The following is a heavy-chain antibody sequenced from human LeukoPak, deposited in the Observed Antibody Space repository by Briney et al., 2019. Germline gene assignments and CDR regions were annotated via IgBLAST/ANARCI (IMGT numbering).Heavy chain of an antibody. V-gene: IGHV3-21*01. CDR2: ISSSSSYI. CDR3: TGGRLYCSGGSCEKANDAFDI. CDR1: GFTFSSYS. Sequence: GGSLRLSCAASGFTFSSYSMNWVRKAPGKGLEWVSSISSSSSYIYYADSVKGRFTISRDNAKNSLYLQMNSLRAEDTAVYYCTGGRLYCSGGSCEKANDAFDIWGQGTMVTVSS. J-gene: IGHJ3*02. D-gene: IGHD2-15*01.